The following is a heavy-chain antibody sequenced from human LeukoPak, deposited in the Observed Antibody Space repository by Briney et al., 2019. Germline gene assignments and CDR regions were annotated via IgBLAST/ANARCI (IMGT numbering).Heavy chain of an antibody. D-gene: IGHD4-23*01. CDR3: ARWGPNYGGTFDY. V-gene: IGHV4-30-2*02. CDR1: GGSISSGGYY. Sequence: SQTLSLTCTVSGGSISSGGYYWSWIRQPPGRGLEWIGYIYHSGSTYYNPSLKSRVTISVDTSKNQFSLKLSSVTAADTAVYYCARWGPNYGGTFDYWGQGTLVTVSS. J-gene: IGHJ4*02. CDR2: IYHSGST.